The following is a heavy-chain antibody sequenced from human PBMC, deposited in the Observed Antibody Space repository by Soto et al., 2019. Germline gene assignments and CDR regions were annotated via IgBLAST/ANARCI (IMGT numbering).Heavy chain of an antibody. D-gene: IGHD2-2*01. Sequence: QLQLQESGPGLVKPSETLSLTCTVSGGSISSSSYYWGWIRQPPGKGLEWIGSIYYSGSTYYNPXXKIRVTISVDXXKXQXXLKLSSVTAADTAVYYCARPGRYCSSTRCLNWFDPWGQGTLVTVSS. CDR3: ARPGRYCSSTRCLNWFDP. V-gene: IGHV4-39*01. CDR2: IYYSGST. J-gene: IGHJ5*02. CDR1: GGSISSSSYY.